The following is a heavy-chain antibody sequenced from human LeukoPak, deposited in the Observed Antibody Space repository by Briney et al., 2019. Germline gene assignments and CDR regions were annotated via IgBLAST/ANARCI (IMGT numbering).Heavy chain of an antibody. V-gene: IGHV3-21*01. CDR2: MGSSGAKG. CDR3: ARSTPGTRDAFDI. D-gene: IGHD6-13*01. J-gene: IGHJ3*02. CDR1: GFTFSSYS. Sequence: GGSLRLSCVGSGFTFSSYSMNWVRQAPGKGLEWVSSMGSSGAKGYYADSVKGRFIISRDNAKNTLYLQMNSLRAEDTAVYYCARSTPGTRDAFDIWGQGTMVTVSS.